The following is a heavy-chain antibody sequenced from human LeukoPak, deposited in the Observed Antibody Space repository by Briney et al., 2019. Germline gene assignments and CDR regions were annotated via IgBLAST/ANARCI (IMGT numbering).Heavy chain of an antibody. J-gene: IGHJ5*02. CDR2: IYYTGST. CDR3: ARLYYDSRGYYWFDR. CDR1: GDSVSSAVYY. D-gene: IGHD3-22*01. Sequence: SETLSLTCTVSGDSVSSAVYYWSWVRQPPGKGLEYIGYIYYTGSTNYNPSLKSRVTISVDTSKNQFSLKLSSVTAADTAVYYCARLYYDSRGYYWFDRWGQGTLVTVSS. V-gene: IGHV4-61*08.